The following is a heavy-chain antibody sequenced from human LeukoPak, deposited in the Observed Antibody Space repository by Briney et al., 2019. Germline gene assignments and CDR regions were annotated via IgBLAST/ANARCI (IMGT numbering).Heavy chain of an antibody. D-gene: IGHD4-23*01. J-gene: IGHJ4*02. CDR2: IYYSGSA. CDR1: GGSISSSSYY. Sequence: SETLSLTCTVSGGSISSSSYYWGWIRQPPGKGPEWIGSIYYSGSANYDPSLKSRFIISVDTSKNQFSLKLSPVTAADTAVYYCARVGVDYSGNIIKYFFDYWGQGTLVTVSS. CDR3: ARVGVDYSGNIIKYFFDY. V-gene: IGHV4-39*07.